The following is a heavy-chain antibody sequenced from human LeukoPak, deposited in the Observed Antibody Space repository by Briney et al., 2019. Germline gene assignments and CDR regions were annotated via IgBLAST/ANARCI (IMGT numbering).Heavy chain of an antibody. CDR3: ARQGIYQPFDY. D-gene: IGHD2-2*01. Sequence: SETLSLTCTVSDGSISSATYYWGWIRQPPNKGLDWIGSFFYTGSTYYSPSLKSRVTISVDTSKNQFSLKLSSVTAADTAVYYCARQGIYQPFDYWGQGTLVTVSS. V-gene: IGHV4-39*01. J-gene: IGHJ4*02. CDR2: FFYTGST. CDR1: DGSISSATYY.